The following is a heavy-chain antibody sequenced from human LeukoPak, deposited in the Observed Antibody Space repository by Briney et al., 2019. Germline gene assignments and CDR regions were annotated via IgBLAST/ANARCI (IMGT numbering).Heavy chain of an antibody. CDR1: GGSFSGYY. J-gene: IGHJ3*02. Sequence: SETLSLTCAVYGGSFSGYYWSWIRQPAGKGLEWIGRIYHSGSTYYNPSLKSRVTISVDTSKNQFSLKLSSVTAADTAVYYCARHALRSAFDIWGQGTMVTVSS. CDR3: ARHALRSAFDI. V-gene: IGHV4-59*05. CDR2: IYHSGST.